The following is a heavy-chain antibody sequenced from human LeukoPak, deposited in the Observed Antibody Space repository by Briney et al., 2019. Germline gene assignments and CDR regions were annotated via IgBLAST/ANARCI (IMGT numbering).Heavy chain of an antibody. CDR2: INTNTGNP. J-gene: IGHJ4*02. CDR1: GYTFTTYA. V-gene: IGHV7-4-1*02. D-gene: IGHD2-15*01. CDR3: ASSYCSGGHCYPQQTVYYFDF. Sequence: ASVKVSCKASGYTFTTYAMNWVRQAPGQGLEWIGWINTNTGNPTYAQDFTGRFVFSLDTSVSTAYLQISSLKAEDTAVYYCASSYCSGGHCYPQQTVYYFDFWGQGTLVTVSS.